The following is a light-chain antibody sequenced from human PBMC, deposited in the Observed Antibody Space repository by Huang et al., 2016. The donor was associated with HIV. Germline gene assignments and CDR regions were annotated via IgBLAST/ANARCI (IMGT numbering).Light chain of an antibody. CDR1: QSLLYSDGKTY. CDR3: MQSIQLPLIT. CDR2: EVF. V-gene: IGKV2D-29*02. Sequence: EIVMTQTPLSLSVTPGQPASISCRSSQSLLYSDGKTYLYWYLQRPGQSPQLLIYEVFNRFSGVPDRFSGSGSGTDCTLKISRVEAEDVGVYYCMQSIQLPLITFGQGTRLEIK. J-gene: IGKJ5*01.